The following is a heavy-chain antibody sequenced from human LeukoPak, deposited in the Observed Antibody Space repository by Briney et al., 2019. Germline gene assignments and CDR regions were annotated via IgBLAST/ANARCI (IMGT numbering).Heavy chain of an antibody. CDR3: AKEGDYYGSGSYRDGFDI. CDR2: ISSSSSYI. V-gene: IGHV3-21*01. Sequence: RPGGSLRLSCAASGFTFSSYSMNWVRQAPGKGMEWVSSISSSSSYIYYADSVKGRFTISRDSFKNTLYLQMNSLRPEDTAVYYCAKEGDYYGSGSYRDGFDIWGQGTRATVSS. CDR1: GFTFSSYS. D-gene: IGHD3-10*01. J-gene: IGHJ3*02.